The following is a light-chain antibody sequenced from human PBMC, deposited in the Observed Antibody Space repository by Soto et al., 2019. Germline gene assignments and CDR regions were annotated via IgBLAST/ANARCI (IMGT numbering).Light chain of an antibody. J-gene: IGKJ4*01. V-gene: IGKV3-15*01. CDR1: QSVSNN. CDR2: VAS. CDR3: QQYNTWSPLT. Sequence: EIVMTQSPATLSVSPGERATLSCRASQSVSNNLAWYQQKPGQAPRLLIYVASTRSTGIPARFIGSGSGTEFNLYISSLQSEDFAVYYCQQYNTWSPLTFGGGTKVETK.